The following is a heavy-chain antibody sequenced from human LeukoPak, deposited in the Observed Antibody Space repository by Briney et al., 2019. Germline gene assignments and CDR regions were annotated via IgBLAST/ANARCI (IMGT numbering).Heavy chain of an antibody. CDR2: IGSNGGST. J-gene: IGHJ4*02. V-gene: IGHV3-64*01. CDR1: GFTFSSCA. CDR3: ARHSGWYDY. D-gene: IGHD6-19*01. Sequence: GGSLRLSCAASGFTFSSCAMHWVRQAPGKGLEYVSAIGSNGGSTYYANSVRGRFTISGDNSKNTLYLQMGSLRAEDMAVYYCARHSGWYDYWGQGTLVTVSS.